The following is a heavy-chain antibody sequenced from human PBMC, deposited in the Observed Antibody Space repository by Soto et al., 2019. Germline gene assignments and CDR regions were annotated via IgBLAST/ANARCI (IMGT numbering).Heavy chain of an antibody. CDR1: GFSLSTSGVG. J-gene: IGHJ4*02. V-gene: IGHV2-70*01. D-gene: IGHD5-18*01. Sequence: SGPTLVNPTQTLTLTCTFSGFSLSTSGVGVSWIRQPPGKALEWLALIDWDDDKYYSTSLRTRLTISKDTSKNQVGLTMTNMDPVDTATYYCARIRVVGFETPMVTSFDYWGPGTLVTVSS. CDR3: ARIRVVGFETPMVTSFDY. CDR2: IDWDDDK.